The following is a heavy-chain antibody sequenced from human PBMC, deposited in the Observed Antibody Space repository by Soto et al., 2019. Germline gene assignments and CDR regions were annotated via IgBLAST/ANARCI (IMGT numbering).Heavy chain of an antibody. D-gene: IGHD2-21*02. V-gene: IGHV1-2*02. CDR3: ARQLAYCGGDCYTEPIDY. CDR1: GYTFTNYY. J-gene: IGHJ4*02. CDR2: INPNSGGT. Sequence: VSCKASGYTFTNYYMHWVRQAPGQGLEWMGWINPNSGGTKYAQKFQGRVTMTRDTSISTAYMDLSRLRSDDTAVYYCARQLAYCGGDCYTEPIDYWGQGTLVTVS.